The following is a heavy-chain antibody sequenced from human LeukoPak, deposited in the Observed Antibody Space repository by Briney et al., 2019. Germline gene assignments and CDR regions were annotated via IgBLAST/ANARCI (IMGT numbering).Heavy chain of an antibody. J-gene: IGHJ3*02. CDR1: GYSISSGYY. Sequence: SETLSLTCAVSGYSISSGYYWGWIRQPPGKGLEWIGSIYHSGSTYYNPSPKSRVTISVDTSKNQFSLKLSSMTAADTAVYYCARHLAEDIVVVIAMLAFDIWGQGTMVTVSS. D-gene: IGHD2-21*01. CDR3: ARHLAEDIVVVIAMLAFDI. CDR2: IYHSGST. V-gene: IGHV4-38-2*01.